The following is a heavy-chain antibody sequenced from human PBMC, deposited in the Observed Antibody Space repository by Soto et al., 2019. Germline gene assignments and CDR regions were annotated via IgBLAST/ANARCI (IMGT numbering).Heavy chain of an antibody. V-gene: IGHV1-2*04. Sequence: ASVKVSCKASGYTFTGYYMHWVRQAPGQGLEWMGWINPNSGGTNYAQKFQGWVTMTRDTSISTAYMELSRLRSDDTAVYYCARGVAARPPYFQHWGQGTLVTVSS. CDR3: ARGVAARPPYFQH. D-gene: IGHD6-6*01. CDR2: INPNSGGT. CDR1: GYTFTGYY. J-gene: IGHJ1*01.